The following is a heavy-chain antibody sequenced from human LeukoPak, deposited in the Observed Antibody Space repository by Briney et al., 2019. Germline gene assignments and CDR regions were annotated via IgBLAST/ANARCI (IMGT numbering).Heavy chain of an antibody. J-gene: IGHJ4*02. CDR3: VKGYCSSIGCSLIDY. CDR1: GFTLSRYG. Sequence: PGGSLRLSCSASGFTLSRYGMHWVRQAPGKGLEYVSGISSNGGSTNYADSVKGRFTISRDNSKNTLHLQMSSLRAEDTAVYYCVKGYCSSIGCSLIDYGGQGTLVTVSS. CDR2: ISSNGGST. V-gene: IGHV3-64D*06. D-gene: IGHD2-2*01.